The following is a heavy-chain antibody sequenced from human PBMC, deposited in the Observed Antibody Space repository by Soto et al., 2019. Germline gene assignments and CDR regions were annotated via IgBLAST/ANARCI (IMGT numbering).Heavy chain of an antibody. CDR3: ARLTPKLEIRSFDY. J-gene: IGHJ4*02. CDR1: GYSFTSYW. Sequence: GESRKISCKGSGYSFTSYWIGWVRQVPGKGLEWLGIIYPGDSDTRYSPSFQGQVTISADKSISTAYLQWSSLKASDTAMYYCARLTPKLEIRSFDYWRQGTLVTSPQ. V-gene: IGHV5-51*01. CDR2: IYPGDSDT. D-gene: IGHD1-7*01.